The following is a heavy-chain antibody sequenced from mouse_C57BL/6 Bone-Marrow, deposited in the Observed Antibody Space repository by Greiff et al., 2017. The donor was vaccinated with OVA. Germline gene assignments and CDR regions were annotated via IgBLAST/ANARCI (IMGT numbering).Heavy chain of an antibody. D-gene: IGHD1-1*01. CDR3: ARVYYNGSSYRNWYFDV. J-gene: IGHJ1*03. Sequence: EVQLVESGPVLVKPGPSVKISCKASGFTFTDYYMPWVKQSHGKSLEWIGLVYPYNDGTSYNQKFKGKATLTVDTSSSTAYLEINSLTSEDSAVYYCARVYYNGSSYRNWYFDVWGTGTTVTVSS. V-gene: IGHV1-36*01. CDR2: VYPYNDGT. CDR1: GFTFTDYY.